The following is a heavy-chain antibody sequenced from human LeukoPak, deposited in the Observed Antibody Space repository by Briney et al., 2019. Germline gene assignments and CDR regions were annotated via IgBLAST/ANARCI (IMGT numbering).Heavy chain of an antibody. Sequence: SETLSLICTVSGGSISSYYWTWIRQPPGKGLEWIGYIYYSGSTNYNPSLKSRVTISVDTSKNQFSLKLSSVTAADTAVYYCAREDYDNLTGYYIFDYWGQGTLVTVSS. D-gene: IGHD3-9*01. CDR1: GGSISSYY. CDR2: IYYSGST. V-gene: IGHV4-59*01. CDR3: AREDYDNLTGYYIFDY. J-gene: IGHJ4*02.